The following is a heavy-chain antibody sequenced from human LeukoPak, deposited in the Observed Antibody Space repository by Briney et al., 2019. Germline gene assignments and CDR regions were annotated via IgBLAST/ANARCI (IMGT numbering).Heavy chain of an antibody. D-gene: IGHD1-1*01. J-gene: IGHJ3*02. V-gene: IGHV4-59*08. CDR2: IYYSGST. CDR1: GGSISSYY. Sequence: SETLSLTCTVSGGSISSYYWSWIRQPPGKGLEWIGYIYYSGSTNYNPSLKSRVTISVDTSKNQFSLKLSSVTAADTAVYYCARPKLYSFDIWGQGTMVTVSS. CDR3: ARPKLYSFDI.